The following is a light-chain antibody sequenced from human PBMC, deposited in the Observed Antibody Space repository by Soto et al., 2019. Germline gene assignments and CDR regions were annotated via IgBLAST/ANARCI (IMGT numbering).Light chain of an antibody. V-gene: IGLV1-47*01. Sequence: QSVLTQPTSASGTPGQRVTISCSGSSSNIKSNYVYWYQQLPGTAPKLLIYRNDQRPSGVPDRFSGSKSGTSASLAISGLRSEDEADYYCATWDDSLSGYVFGTGTKLTVL. J-gene: IGLJ1*01. CDR2: RND. CDR1: SSNIKSNY. CDR3: ATWDDSLSGYV.